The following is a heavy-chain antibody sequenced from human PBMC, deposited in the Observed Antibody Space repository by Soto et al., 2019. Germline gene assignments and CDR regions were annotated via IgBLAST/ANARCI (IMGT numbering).Heavy chain of an antibody. Sequence: ASVKVSCKASGYTFTGYYMHWVRQAPGQGLEWMGWINPNSGGTNYAQKFQGWVTMTRDTSISTAYMELSRLRSDDTAMYYCARGWSSVDTAMVNYYYYYHGMDVWGQGTTVTVSS. V-gene: IGHV1-2*04. CDR2: INPNSGGT. D-gene: IGHD5-18*01. CDR3: ARGWSSVDTAMVNYYYYYHGMDV. CDR1: GYTFTGYY. J-gene: IGHJ6*02.